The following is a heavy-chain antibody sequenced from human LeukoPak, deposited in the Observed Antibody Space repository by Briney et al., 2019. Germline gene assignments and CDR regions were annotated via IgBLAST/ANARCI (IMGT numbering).Heavy chain of an antibody. CDR3: AAQMTVGGSYYYFDY. CDR1: GFTFSTYA. D-gene: IGHD1-26*01. Sequence: GSLRLSCAASGFTFSTYAMTWVRQAPGKGLEWVSSLSGGGETTYYADSVKGRFTISRDNSKNTLYLQMNSLRAEDTAVYYCAAQMTVGGSYYYFDYWGQGTLVTVSS. J-gene: IGHJ4*02. CDR2: LSGGGETT. V-gene: IGHV3-23*01.